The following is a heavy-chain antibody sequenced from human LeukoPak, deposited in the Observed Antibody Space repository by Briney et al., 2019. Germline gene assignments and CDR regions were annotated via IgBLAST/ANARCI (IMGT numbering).Heavy chain of an antibody. Sequence: GGSLKLSCAASGFTCSDYYMSWIRQAPGKGLEWVSYISSSGSIIYYADSVKGRFTISRDNAKNSLYLQMNSLRAEDTAVYYCARDFHGSVTYHTFDPWGQGTLVTVSS. V-gene: IGHV3-11*04. D-gene: IGHD3-10*01. J-gene: IGHJ5*02. CDR1: GFTCSDYY. CDR3: ARDFHGSVTYHTFDP. CDR2: ISSSGSII.